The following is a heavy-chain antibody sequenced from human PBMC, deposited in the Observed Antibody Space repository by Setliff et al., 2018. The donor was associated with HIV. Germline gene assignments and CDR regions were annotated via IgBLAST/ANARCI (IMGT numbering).Heavy chain of an antibody. Sequence: ASETLSLTCSASGGSISTYHWSWIRQPPGKGLEWIGYIYKSGSTNYSPSLKSRVTISPGTSKNQFSLKLTSVTAADTAVYYCARLSDTAMASFDSWGQGILVTVSS. CDR2: IYKSGST. CDR1: GGSISTYH. CDR3: ARLSDTAMASFDS. J-gene: IGHJ4*02. V-gene: IGHV4-59*08. D-gene: IGHD5-18*01.